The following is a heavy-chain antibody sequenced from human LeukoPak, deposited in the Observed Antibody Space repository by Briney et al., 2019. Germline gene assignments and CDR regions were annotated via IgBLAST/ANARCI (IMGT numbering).Heavy chain of an antibody. CDR1: GYTFTDYY. J-gene: IGHJ3*02. D-gene: IGHD6-19*01. CDR3: ARATRYSSGWYVVRDQGDEWPWPPEDAFDI. V-gene: IGHV1-2*02. Sequence: GASVKVSCKASGYTFTDYYMHWVRQAPGQGLEWMGWINPNSGGTNYAQKFQGRVTMTRDTSISTAYMELSRLRSDDTAVYYCARATRYSSGWYVVRDQGDEWPWPPEDAFDIWGQGTMVTVSS. CDR2: INPNSGGT.